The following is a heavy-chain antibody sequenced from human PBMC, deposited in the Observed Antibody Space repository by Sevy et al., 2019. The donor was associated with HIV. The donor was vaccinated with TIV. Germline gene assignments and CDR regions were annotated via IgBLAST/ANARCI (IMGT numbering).Heavy chain of an antibody. J-gene: IGHJ4*02. CDR3: TRWKGAQSVFDY. V-gene: IGHV3-49*04. CDR1: GFTFTDYA. CDR2: FKRKADGGTL. D-gene: IGHD1-1*01. Sequence: GGSLRLSCTASGFTFTDYAMNWVRQSPGKGLEWVAFFKRKADGGTLDHAASVKGRFTISRDDSKNIAYLQMNDLKTEDTCVYYRTRWKGAQSVFDYWGQGALVTVSS.